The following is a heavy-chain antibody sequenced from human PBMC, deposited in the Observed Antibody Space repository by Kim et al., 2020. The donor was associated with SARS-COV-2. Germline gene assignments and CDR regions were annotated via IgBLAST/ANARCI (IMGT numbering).Heavy chain of an antibody. D-gene: IGHD2-21*01. J-gene: IGHJ4*02. CDR2: T. Sequence: TYYTPSLKSRVTISVDTSKNQFSLKLSSVTAADTAVYYCARHGHIVGFDYWGQGTLVTVSS. CDR3: ARHGHIVGFDY. V-gene: IGHV4-39*01.